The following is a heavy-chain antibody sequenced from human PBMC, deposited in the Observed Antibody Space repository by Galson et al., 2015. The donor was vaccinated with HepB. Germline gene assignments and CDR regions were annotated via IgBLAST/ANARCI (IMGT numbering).Heavy chain of an antibody. CDR1: GFTFSSYS. V-gene: IGHV3-48*02. CDR2: ISSSRTI. D-gene: IGHD3-3*02. J-gene: IGHJ4*02. CDR3: ARDPHSLDY. Sequence: SLRLSCAASGFTFSSYSMNWVRQAPGKGLEWVSYISSSRTIYYADSVKGRFTISRDNAKNSLYLQMNSLRDEDTAVYYCARDPHSLDYWGQGTLVTVSS.